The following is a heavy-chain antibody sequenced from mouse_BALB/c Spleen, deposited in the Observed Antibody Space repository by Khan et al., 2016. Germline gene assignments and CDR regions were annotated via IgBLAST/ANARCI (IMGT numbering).Heavy chain of an antibody. CDR2: IWGGGTT. CDR3: AEVDDSDSDGVWFAY. J-gene: IGHJ3*01. Sequence: VQLQESGPSLVQPSQSLSINCIASGFSLTTYAVHWVRQSPGKGLEWLGVIWGGGTTDYNAAFMSRLSIIKDNSKTQVSFKMNSLQSDDTAVYCCAEVDDSDSDGVWFAYWGQGSLVTVST. CDR1: GFSLTTYA. D-gene: IGHD2-12*01. V-gene: IGHV2-5-1*01.